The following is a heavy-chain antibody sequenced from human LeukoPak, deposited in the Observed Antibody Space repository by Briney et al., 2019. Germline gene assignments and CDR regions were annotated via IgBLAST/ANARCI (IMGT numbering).Heavy chain of an antibody. V-gene: IGHV1-8*03. CDR3: ARIGGYYDSSGPTDSFDY. CDR1: GYTFTSYD. J-gene: IGHJ4*02. D-gene: IGHD3-22*01. CDR2: MNPNSGNT. Sequence: ASVKVSCKASGYTFTSYDINWVRQATGQGLEWMGWMNPNSGNTGYAQKFQGRVTITRNTSISTAYMELSSLRSEDTAVYYCARIGGYYDSSGPTDSFDYWGQGTLVTVSS.